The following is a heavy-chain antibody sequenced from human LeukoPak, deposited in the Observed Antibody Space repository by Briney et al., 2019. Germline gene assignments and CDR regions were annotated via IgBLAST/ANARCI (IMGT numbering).Heavy chain of an antibody. D-gene: IGHD2-21*02. CDR3: ARLLNNDNAGDPDTFDM. CDR1: GASINRSSYS. V-gene: IGHV4-39*07. J-gene: IGHJ3*02. CDR2: MSHSESP. Sequence: SETLSLTCTVSGASINRSSYSWAWIRQPPGKGLEWIGSMSHSESPYYNPSLRGRVTMSVDSSRNHFSLKLTSMTAADTALYYCARLLNNDNAGDPDTFDMWGQGTMVTVSS.